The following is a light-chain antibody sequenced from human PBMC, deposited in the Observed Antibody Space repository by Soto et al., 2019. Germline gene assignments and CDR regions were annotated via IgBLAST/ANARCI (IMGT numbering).Light chain of an antibody. V-gene: IGKV1-5*01. CDR3: QKYNIATPT. CDR1: QTISTW. Sequence: IQVTQSPPTLSASLGDRVTITCRASQTISTWMAWYQQKPGKAPKLLVYDASTLQSGVASRFSGSGSGTDGTITISNLQQEDGATYYCQKYNIATPTFGPGTKVDIK. CDR2: DAS. J-gene: IGKJ1*01.